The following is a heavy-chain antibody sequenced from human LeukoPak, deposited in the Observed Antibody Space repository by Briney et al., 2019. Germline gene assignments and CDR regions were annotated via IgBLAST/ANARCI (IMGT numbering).Heavy chain of an antibody. CDR2: LYHSDSA. CDR1: GYSISNNYY. V-gene: IGHV4-38-2*02. CDR3: ARDEAGTAY. D-gene: IGHD1-7*01. Sequence: SETLSLTCAVSGYSISNNYYWVGIRQPPGRGLEWIGSLYHSDSAYYNTSLRSRVSMSVDTSKNQFSLKLSSVTAADTAVYYCARDEAGTAYWGQGTLVTVSS. J-gene: IGHJ4*02.